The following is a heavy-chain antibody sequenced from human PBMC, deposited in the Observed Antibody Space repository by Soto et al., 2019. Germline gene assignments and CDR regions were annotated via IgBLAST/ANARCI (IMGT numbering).Heavy chain of an antibody. Sequence: QVQLVQSGAEVKKPGASVKVSCKASGYTFTSYGISWVRQAPGQGLERMGWISDYNGNTNYAEKLQDRVTMTTDTSMSTAYMELRSLRSDDTAVYYCARDRDLVVTALLAVDYFDYWSQGTLVTVSS. CDR2: ISDYNGNT. D-gene: IGHD2-21*02. CDR1: GYTFTSYG. V-gene: IGHV1-18*04. CDR3: ARDRDLVVTALLAVDYFDY. J-gene: IGHJ4*02.